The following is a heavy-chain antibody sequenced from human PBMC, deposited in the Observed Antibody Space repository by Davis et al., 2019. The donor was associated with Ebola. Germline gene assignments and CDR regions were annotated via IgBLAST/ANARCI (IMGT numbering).Heavy chain of an antibody. J-gene: IGHJ4*02. D-gene: IGHD3-10*01. Sequence: PGGSLTLSCTVSGVSISRHYWSWIRQPPGKRLEWIGSIYYTGSAYYNSSLASRATISVDTSKNQFSLKLTSVTAADTAMYYCSERGSSVWGQGTLVTVSS. V-gene: IGHV4-59*03. CDR3: SERGSSV. CDR1: GVSISRHY. CDR2: IYYTGSA.